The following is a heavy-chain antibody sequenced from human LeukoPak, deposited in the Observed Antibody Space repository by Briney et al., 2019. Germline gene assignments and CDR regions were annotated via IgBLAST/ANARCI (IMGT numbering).Heavy chain of an antibody. J-gene: IGHJ5*02. D-gene: IGHD3-10*01. CDR3: ARDHRSITMVRGGLTWFDP. CDR2: MSAYNGNT. CDR1: GYTFTSYG. Sequence: ASVKVSCKASGYTFTSYGISWVRQAPGQGLEWMGWMSAYNGNTNYAQKLQGRVTMTTDTSTSTAYMELRSLRSDDTAVYYCARDHRSITMVRGGLTWFDPWGQGTLLTVSS. V-gene: IGHV1-18*01.